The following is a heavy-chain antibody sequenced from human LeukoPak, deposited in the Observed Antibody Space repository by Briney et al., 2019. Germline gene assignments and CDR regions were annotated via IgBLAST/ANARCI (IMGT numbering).Heavy chain of an antibody. CDR1: GGSISSGGYS. V-gene: IGHV4-30-2*01. Sequence: PSQTLSLTCAVSGGSISSGGYSWSWIRQPPGEGLEWIGCIYYSGGTSYNPSLKSRVTISVDRSKNQVSLKLISVTAADTAVYYCARGTHFDYWGRGTLVTVSS. CDR3: ARGTHFDY. CDR2: IYYSGGT. J-gene: IGHJ4*02.